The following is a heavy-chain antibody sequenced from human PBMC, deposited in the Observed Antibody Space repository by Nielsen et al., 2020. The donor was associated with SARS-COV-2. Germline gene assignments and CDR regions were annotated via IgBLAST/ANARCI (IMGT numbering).Heavy chain of an antibody. D-gene: IGHD2-2*01. CDR1: GYTFTSYA. Sequence: ASVKVSCKASGYTFTSYAMHWVRQAPGQRLEWMGWINAGNGNTKYSQKFQGRVTITRDTSASTAYMELSSLRSEDTAVYYCARGRSRGYCSSTSCFHAFDIWGQGTMVTVSS. CDR3: ARGRSRGYCSSTSCFHAFDI. V-gene: IGHV1-3*01. CDR2: INAGNGNT. J-gene: IGHJ3*02.